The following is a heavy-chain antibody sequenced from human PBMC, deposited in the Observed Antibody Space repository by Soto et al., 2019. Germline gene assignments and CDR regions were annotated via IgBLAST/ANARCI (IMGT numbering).Heavy chain of an antibody. CDR3: ARGGSSDWQVAFDF. CDR2: VNHNGRN. J-gene: IGHJ3*01. Sequence: SETLSLTCDVYGGSFSCYFWNGIRQSPGKGLEWIGKVNHNGRNNYNPSLKSRVTISLDMSKKQISLKLTSVTAADTAVYYCARGGSSDWQVAFDFWGQGTMVTVSS. V-gene: IGHV4-34*01. D-gene: IGHD6-19*01. CDR1: GGSFSCYF.